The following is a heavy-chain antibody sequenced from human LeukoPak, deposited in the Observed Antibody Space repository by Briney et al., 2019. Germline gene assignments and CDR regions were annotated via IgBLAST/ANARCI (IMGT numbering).Heavy chain of an antibody. CDR1: GFTFSSYE. J-gene: IGHJ4*02. CDR3: ARKMATGHFDY. V-gene: IGHV3-48*03. Sequence: GGSLRLSCAASGFTFSSYEMNWVRQAPGKGLEWVSYISSSGSTIYYADSVKGRFTISRDNAKNSLYLQMNSLRAEDTAVYYCARKMATGHFDYRGQGTLVTVSS. CDR2: ISSSGSTI. D-gene: IGHD5-24*01.